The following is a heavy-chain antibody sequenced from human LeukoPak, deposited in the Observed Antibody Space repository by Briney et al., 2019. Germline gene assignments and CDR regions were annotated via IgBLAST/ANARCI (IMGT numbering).Heavy chain of an antibody. CDR2: INHSGST. Sequence: SETLSLTCAVSGGSIRSTNWWTWVRQPPGKGLEWIGEINHSGSTNYNPSLKSRVTISVDTSKNQFSLKLSSVTAADTAVYYCARGPWSDFDYWGQGTLVTVSS. J-gene: IGHJ4*02. CDR1: GGSIRSTNW. D-gene: IGHD2-15*01. V-gene: IGHV4-4*02. CDR3: ARGPWSDFDY.